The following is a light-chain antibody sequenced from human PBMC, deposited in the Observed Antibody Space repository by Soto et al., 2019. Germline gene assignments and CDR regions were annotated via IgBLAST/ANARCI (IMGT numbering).Light chain of an antibody. CDR3: QQYGRSVG. J-gene: IGKJ1*01. CDR2: AAS. Sequence: DIQMTQSPSSLSASVGDRVTITCRASQGIRNDLGWYQQKPGKAPKRLIYAASSLQSGVPSRFSGSGSGTDFTLTVSRLEPEDFAVYYCQQYGRSVGFGQGTKVDIK. V-gene: IGKV1-17*01. CDR1: QGIRND.